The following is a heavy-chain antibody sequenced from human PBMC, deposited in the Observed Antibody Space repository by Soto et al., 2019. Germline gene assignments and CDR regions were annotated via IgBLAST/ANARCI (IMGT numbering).Heavy chain of an antibody. CDR3: ARENGITLFGVANGWFHP. Sequence: QVQLVQSGAEVKKPGSSVKVSCKASGGTFSSYAISWVRQAPGQGLEWMGGIIPIFGTANYAQKFQGRVTITADEPTITAYMELSSLRSGDTAVYYCARENGITLFGVANGWFHPWGQGTLVTVSS. D-gene: IGHD3-3*01. CDR2: IIPIFGTA. J-gene: IGHJ5*02. CDR1: GGTFSSYA. V-gene: IGHV1-69*01.